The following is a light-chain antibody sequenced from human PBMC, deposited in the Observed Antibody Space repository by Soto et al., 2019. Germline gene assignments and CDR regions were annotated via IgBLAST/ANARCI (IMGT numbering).Light chain of an antibody. V-gene: IGLV2-14*01. J-gene: IGLJ3*02. CDR1: RSDVGTYKY. CDR2: EVS. Sequence: QSALTQPASVSGSPGQSITISCTGTRSDVGTYKYVSWYQQYPGNAPKVIIFEVSNRPSGVSNRFSGSKSGNTASLTISGLQAEDEADYYCSSYTRSSTRVFGGGTKLTVL. CDR3: SSYTRSSTRV.